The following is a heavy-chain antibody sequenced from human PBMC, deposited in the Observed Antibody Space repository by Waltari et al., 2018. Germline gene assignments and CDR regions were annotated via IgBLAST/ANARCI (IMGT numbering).Heavy chain of an antibody. Sequence: KGSGYTFTGYYIQWLRQAPGQGLEWMGWIDPNTGGTKLAQKFQGRVTMTRDTSINTVYMELSSLGSDDTAVYYCARDLYDSRVPGDYFDYWGQGTLVTVSS. CDR3: ARDLYDSRVPGDYFDY. J-gene: IGHJ4*02. CDR2: IDPNTGGT. D-gene: IGHD3-16*01. V-gene: IGHV1-2*02. CDR1: GYTFTGYY.